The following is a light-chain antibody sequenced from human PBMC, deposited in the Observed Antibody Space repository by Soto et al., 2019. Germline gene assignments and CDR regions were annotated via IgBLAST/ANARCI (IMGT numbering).Light chain of an antibody. V-gene: IGKV3-20*01. CDR2: GAS. Sequence: EIVLTQSPDTLSLSPGERATLSCRASQTVTSGYLVWYQQKPGQAPRLLIYGASSRATGIPDRFSGSGSGTDFTLTIRRLEPDDFAVYYCQQYGSSPRTFGQGTKVDIK. CDR1: QTVTSGY. CDR3: QQYGSSPRT. J-gene: IGKJ1*01.